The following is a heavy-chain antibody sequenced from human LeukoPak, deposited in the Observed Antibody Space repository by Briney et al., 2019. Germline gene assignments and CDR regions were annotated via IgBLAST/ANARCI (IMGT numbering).Heavy chain of an antibody. CDR2: IYSSGST. CDR1: GGSISSYY. D-gene: IGHD1-26*01. Sequence: PSETLSLTCTVSGGSISSYYWSWLRQPPGKGLEWIGYIYSSGSTNSNPSLKSRVTISVDTSKGQFSLKMTSVTAADTAVYYCARQGSGGRAFDIWGEGTMVTVSS. J-gene: IGHJ3*02. CDR3: ARQGSGGRAFDI. V-gene: IGHV4-59*08.